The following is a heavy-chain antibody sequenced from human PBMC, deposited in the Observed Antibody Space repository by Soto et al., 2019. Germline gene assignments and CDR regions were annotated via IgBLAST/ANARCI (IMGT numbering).Heavy chain of an antibody. J-gene: IGHJ4*02. V-gene: IGHV3-23*01. CDR3: AKGFNCSGGSCYLEYFDY. CDR1: GFTFSSYA. CDR2: ISGSGGST. D-gene: IGHD2-15*01. Sequence: GGSLRLSCAASGFTFSSYAMSWVRQAPGKGLEWVSAISGSGGSTYYADSVKGRFTISRDNSKNTLYLQMNSLRAEDTAVYYCAKGFNCSGGSCYLEYFDYWGQGTLVTVSS.